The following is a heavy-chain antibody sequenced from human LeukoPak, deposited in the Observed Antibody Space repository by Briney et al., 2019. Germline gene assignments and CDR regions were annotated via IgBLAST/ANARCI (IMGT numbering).Heavy chain of an antibody. D-gene: IGHD2-21*01. CDR2: MNPNSGNT. J-gene: IGHJ4*02. CDR1: GGTFSSYA. CDR3: ARGGAAYCGGDCYSFDY. Sequence: ASVKVSCKASGGTFSSYAISWVRQAPGQGLEWMGWMNPNSGNTGYAQKFQGGVTITRNTSISTAYMELSSLRSEDTAVYYCARGGAAYCGGDCYSFDYWGRGTLVTVSS. V-gene: IGHV1-8*03.